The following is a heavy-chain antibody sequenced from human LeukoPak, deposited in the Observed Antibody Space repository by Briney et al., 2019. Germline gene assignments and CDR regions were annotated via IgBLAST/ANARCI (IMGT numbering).Heavy chain of an antibody. CDR3: ARDSSVAGIFDY. Sequence: GGSLRLSCEASGLTLSGSAVHWVRQASGKGLEWVSYISSSGSTIYYADSVKGRFTISRDNAKNSLYLQMNSLRAEDTAVYYCARDSSVAGIFDYWGQGILVTVSS. CDR1: GLTLSGSA. J-gene: IGHJ4*02. CDR2: ISSSGSTI. V-gene: IGHV3-48*04. D-gene: IGHD6-19*01.